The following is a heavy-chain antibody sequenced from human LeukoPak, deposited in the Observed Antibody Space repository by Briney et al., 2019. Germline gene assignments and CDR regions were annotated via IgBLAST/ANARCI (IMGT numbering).Heavy chain of an antibody. V-gene: IGHV1-18*01. CDR1: GYTFTSYG. J-gene: IGHJ6*02. Sequence: ASVKVSCKASGYTFTSYGISWVRQAPGQGLEWMGWISAYNGNTNYAQKFQGRVTMTEDTSTDTAYMELSSLRSEDTAVYYCATDANTDYGDYRYYYGMDVWGQGTTVTVSS. D-gene: IGHD4-17*01. CDR2: ISAYNGNT. CDR3: ATDANTDYGDYRYYYGMDV.